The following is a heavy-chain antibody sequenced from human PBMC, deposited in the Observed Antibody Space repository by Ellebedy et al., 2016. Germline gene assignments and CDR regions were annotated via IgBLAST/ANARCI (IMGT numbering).Heavy chain of an antibody. D-gene: IGHD4-23*01. V-gene: IGHV3-23*01. CDR1: GFTFSSYA. J-gene: IGHJ4*02. CDR3: AKDAGDTVVTRRFDY. CDR2: ISGSGGST. Sequence: GGSLRLSXAASGFTFSSYAMSWVRQAPGKGLEWVSAISGSGGSTYYADSVKGRFTISRDNSKNTLYLQMNSLRAEDTAVYYCAKDAGDTVVTRRFDYWGQGTLVTVSS.